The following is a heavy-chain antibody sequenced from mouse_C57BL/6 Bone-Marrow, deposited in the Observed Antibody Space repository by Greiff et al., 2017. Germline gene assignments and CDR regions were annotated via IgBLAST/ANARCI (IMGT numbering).Heavy chain of an antibody. CDR1: GYTFTSYG. CDR2: IYPRSGNT. J-gene: IGHJ3*01. V-gene: IGHV1-81*01. CDR3: SRNYGYQDWFAY. Sequence: QVQLQQSGAELARPGASVKLSCKASGYTFTSYGISWVKQRTGQGLEWIGEIYPRSGNTYYNEKFKGKATLTADKSSSTAYMGHRSLTSEESAVYFCSRNYGYQDWFAYWGQGTLVTVSA. D-gene: IGHD2-2*01.